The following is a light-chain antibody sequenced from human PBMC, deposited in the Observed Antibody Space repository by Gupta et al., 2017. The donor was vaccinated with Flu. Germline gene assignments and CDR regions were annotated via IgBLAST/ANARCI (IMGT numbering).Light chain of an antibody. CDR2: FAS. CDR1: VSMATY. V-gene: IGKV1-39*01. CDR3: QQRYSTPYT. J-gene: IGKJ2*01. Sequence: DIQMTQSPSSLSASVGDRVTISCRASVSMATYVNWYQQKPGKAPKLLIYFASSLHSGVPSRFSGSGPGTDFTLTITDLQPEDVATYYCQQRYSTPYTFGQGTKVEIK.